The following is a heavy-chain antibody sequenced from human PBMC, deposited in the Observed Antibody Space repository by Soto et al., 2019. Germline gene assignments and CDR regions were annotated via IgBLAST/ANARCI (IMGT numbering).Heavy chain of an antibody. V-gene: IGHV3-21*01. CDR1: GFTFSSYS. CDR3: ARDPASSGWYYFDY. CDR2: ISSSSSYI. Sequence: EVQLVESGGGLVKPGGSLRLSCAASGFTFSSYSMNWVRQAPGKGLEWVSSISSSSSYIYYADSVKGRFTISRDNAKNSLYLQMNSLRAEDTAVYYCARDPASSGWYYFDYWGQGTLVTVSS. D-gene: IGHD6-19*01. J-gene: IGHJ4*02.